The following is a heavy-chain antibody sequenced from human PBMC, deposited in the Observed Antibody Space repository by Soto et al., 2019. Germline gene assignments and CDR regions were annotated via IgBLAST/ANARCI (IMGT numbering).Heavy chain of an antibody. V-gene: IGHV4-39*07. CDR2: IDESGDS. J-gene: IGHJ4*02. D-gene: IGHD3-3*01. CDR3: ARSPYYDFWSGLTGGVYFDY. CDR1: GGPIRSSSHY. Sequence: SETLSLTCTVSGGPIRSSSHYWGWIRQSPGTGLEWIGSIDESGDSYYNPSLKSRVTISVDTSKNQFSLKLSSVTAADTAVYYCARSPYYDFWSGLTGGVYFDYWGQGTRVTVSS.